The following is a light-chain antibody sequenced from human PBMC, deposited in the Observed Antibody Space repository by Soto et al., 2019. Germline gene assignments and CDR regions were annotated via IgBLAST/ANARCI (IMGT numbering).Light chain of an antibody. CDR3: QQYNNWPPCT. CDR2: GAT. Sequence: DIVMTQSPATLSVSPGDRATLSCRASQSITSNLAWYQQKPGQAPRLLIYGATTRATGIPARFRGSGSGTEFRLTISSLQPEDFAVYYCQQYNNWPPCTFGQGTKLEI. CDR1: QSITSN. V-gene: IGKV3-15*01. J-gene: IGKJ2*02.